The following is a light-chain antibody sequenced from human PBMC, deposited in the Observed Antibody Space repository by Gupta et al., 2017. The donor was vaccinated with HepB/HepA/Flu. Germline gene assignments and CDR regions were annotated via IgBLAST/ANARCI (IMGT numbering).Light chain of an antibody. CDR1: QGIRSA. J-gene: IGKJ2*01. CDR3: LQDYNYPYT. V-gene: IGKV1-6*01. Sequence: AIQMTQSPSSLSASIGDRVTITCRASQGIRSALGWYQQKPGKAPKLLIYTASTLQTGVPSRFSGSGSGTDFTLTITSLQPEDFATYYCLQDYNYPYTFGQGTKLQIK. CDR2: TAS.